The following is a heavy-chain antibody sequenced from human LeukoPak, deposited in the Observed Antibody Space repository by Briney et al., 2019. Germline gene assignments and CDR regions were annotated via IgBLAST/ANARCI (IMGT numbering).Heavy chain of an antibody. V-gene: IGHV4-59*01. CDR1: GGSISYYY. J-gene: IGHJ6*02. Sequence: SETLSLTCTVSGGSISYYYWSWIRQSPGKGLEWIGYIYYSGTSNYNPSLKSRVTISVDTSKNQFSLQLRSVTAADTAVYYCAREDPQTTVPEGMDVWGQGTTVTVSS. CDR2: IYYSGTS. D-gene: IGHD4-17*01. CDR3: AREDPQTTVPEGMDV.